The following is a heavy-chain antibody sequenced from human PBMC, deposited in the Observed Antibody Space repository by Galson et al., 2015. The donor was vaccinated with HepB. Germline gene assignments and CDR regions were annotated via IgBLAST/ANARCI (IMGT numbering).Heavy chain of an antibody. J-gene: IGHJ3*02. V-gene: IGHV1-69*13. CDR3: ASSDYTFDAFNI. CDR2: FIPIFGTT. D-gene: IGHD3-16*01. CDR1: GGSFSSFG. Sequence: SVKVSCKASGGSFSSFGFRWVRQAPGQGLEWMGEFIPIFGTTNYAQTFQGRVSITADESTSTVYMELSSLRSEDTAVYYCASSDYTFDAFNIWGQGTMVTVSS.